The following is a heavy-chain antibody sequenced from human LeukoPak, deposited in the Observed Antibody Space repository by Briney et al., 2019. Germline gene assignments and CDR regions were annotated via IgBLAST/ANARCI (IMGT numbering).Heavy chain of an antibody. Sequence: GRSLRLSCAASRFTLSSYGIHWVRQAPGKGLDWVAFVRYDGSQKYYADSVKGRFTLSRDNSKNTLYLQMNSLRAEDTAVFYCAKGGARLHSYYFDYWGQGTLVTVSS. D-gene: IGHD1-26*01. J-gene: IGHJ4*02. CDR1: RFTLSSYG. V-gene: IGHV3-30*02. CDR3: AKGGARLHSYYFDY. CDR2: VRYDGSQK.